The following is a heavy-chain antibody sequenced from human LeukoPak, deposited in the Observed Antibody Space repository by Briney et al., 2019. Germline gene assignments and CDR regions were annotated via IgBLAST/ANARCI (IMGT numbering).Heavy chain of an antibody. CDR2: ISSSGSTI. Sequence: PGGSLRLSRAASGFTFSSYEMNWVRQAPGKGLEWVSYISSSGSTIYYADSVKGRFTISRDNAKNSLYLQMNSLRAEDTAVYYCARNSAAASTYDYWGQGTLVTVSS. V-gene: IGHV3-48*03. CDR3: ARNSAAASTYDY. J-gene: IGHJ4*02. D-gene: IGHD6-13*01. CDR1: GFTFSSYE.